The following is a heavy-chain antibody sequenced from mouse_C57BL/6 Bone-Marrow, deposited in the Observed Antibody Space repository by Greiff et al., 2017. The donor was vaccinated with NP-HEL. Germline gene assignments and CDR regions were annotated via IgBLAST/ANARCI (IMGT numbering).Heavy chain of an antibody. D-gene: IGHD1-1*01. J-gene: IGHJ4*01. CDR2: IHPNSGST. CDR1: GYTFTSYW. CDR3: ARKGPYYYGSSLYYAMDY. Sequence: QVQLQQPGAELVKPGASVKLSCKASGYTFTSYWMHWVKQRPGQGLEWIGMIHPNSGSTNYNEKFKSKATLTVDKSSSTAYMQLSSLTSEDSAVYYCARKGPYYYGSSLYYAMDYWGQGTSVTVSS. V-gene: IGHV1-64*01.